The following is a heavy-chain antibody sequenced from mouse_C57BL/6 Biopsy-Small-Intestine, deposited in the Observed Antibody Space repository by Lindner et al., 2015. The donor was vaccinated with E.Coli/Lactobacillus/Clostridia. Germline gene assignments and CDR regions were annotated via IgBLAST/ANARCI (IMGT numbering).Heavy chain of an antibody. J-gene: IGHJ3*01. V-gene: IGHV1-62-2*01. CDR3: ARAPVHGTFYLDY. D-gene: IGHD3-3*01. Sequence: SVKVSCKASGYTFTDYTVSWVRQAPGQGLEWMGRIIPLVGMSKYAQKFQGRLTFTADKSTNTVYMELSGLMSEDTAVYYCARAPVHGTFYLDYWGQGTLVTVS. CDR1: GYTFTDYT. CDR2: IIPLVGMS.